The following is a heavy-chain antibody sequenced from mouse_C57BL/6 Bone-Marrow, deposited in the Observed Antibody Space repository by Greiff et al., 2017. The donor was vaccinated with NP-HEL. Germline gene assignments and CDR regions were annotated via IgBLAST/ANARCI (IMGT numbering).Heavy chain of an antibody. Sequence: EVQLQQSGAELVRPGASVKLSCTASGFNIKDDYMHWVKQRPEQGLEWIGWIDPENGDTEYASKFQGKATITADTSSNTAYLQLSSLTSEDTAVYYCTTDRVIDYYGSSYWYFDVWGTGTTVTVSS. CDR1: GFNIKDDY. V-gene: IGHV14-4*01. D-gene: IGHD1-1*01. CDR3: TTDRVIDYYGSSYWYFDV. CDR2: IDPENGDT. J-gene: IGHJ1*03.